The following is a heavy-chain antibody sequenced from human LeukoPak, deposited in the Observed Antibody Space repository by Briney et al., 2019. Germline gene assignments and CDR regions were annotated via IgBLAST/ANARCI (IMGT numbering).Heavy chain of an antibody. V-gene: IGHV3-48*01. CDR1: GFTFSRFS. D-gene: IGHD2-2*01. Sequence: GGSLRLSCAASGFTFSRFSMNWVRQAPGKGLEWVSYISGSSTTIYYADSVKGRFTISRDNGKNSMFLQMNSLRAEDTAVYYCARDMSPQVVPYAIVADSWGQGTLVTVST. CDR2: ISGSSTTI. J-gene: IGHJ4*02. CDR3: ARDMSPQVVPYAIVADS.